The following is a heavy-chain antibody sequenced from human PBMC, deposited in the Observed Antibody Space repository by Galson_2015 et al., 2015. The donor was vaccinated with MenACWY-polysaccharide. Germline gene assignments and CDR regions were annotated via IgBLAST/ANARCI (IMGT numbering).Heavy chain of an antibody. V-gene: IGHV1-18*01. CDR2: ISAYNGNT. CDR3: ARSRLDRITMIVVVITSAFDI. J-gene: IGHJ3*02. CDR1: YTFTSYG. Sequence: YTFTSYGISWVRQAPGQGLEWMGWISAYNGNTNYAQKLQGRVTMTTDTSTSTAYMELRSLRSDDTAVYYCARSRLDRITMIVVVITSAFDIWGQGTMVTVSS. D-gene: IGHD3-22*01.